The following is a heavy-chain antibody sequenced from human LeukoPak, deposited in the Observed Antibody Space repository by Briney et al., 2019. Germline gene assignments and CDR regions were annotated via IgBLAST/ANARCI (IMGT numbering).Heavy chain of an antibody. Sequence: PGGSLRLSCAASGVTFSNDGMDWVRQAPGQGPEWVSSISASSTFIWYADSVKGRFTISRDNAKSSLYLQMDSLRAEDTAVYYCARERACGSSSCVAYYFDSWGQGTLVTVSS. J-gene: IGHJ4*02. CDR2: ISASSTFI. CDR3: ARERACGSSSCVAYYFDS. CDR1: GVTFSNDG. V-gene: IGHV3-21*01. D-gene: IGHD2-2*01.